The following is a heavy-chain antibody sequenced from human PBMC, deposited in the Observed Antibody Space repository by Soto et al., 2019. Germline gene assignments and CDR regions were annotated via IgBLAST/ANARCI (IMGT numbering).Heavy chain of an antibody. CDR3: VKENKPEMTPGWLGP. D-gene: IGHD2-2*01. J-gene: IGHJ5*02. CDR2: MYTTGTT. Sequence: PSETLSLTCTVSVDSASSYCWSWVRQTAGKGLEWIGRMYTTGTTNYNPSLKSRVTMSIDTSKRQFSLKLSSVTAADTAVYYCVKENKPEMTPGWLGPCGQGTLVTVSS. V-gene: IGHV4-4*07. CDR1: VDSASSYC.